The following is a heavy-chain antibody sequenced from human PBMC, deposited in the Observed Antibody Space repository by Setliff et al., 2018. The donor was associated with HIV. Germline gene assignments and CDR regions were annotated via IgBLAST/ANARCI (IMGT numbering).Heavy chain of an antibody. CDR3: ARGRGPSRFDY. Sequence: ASVKVSCKASGYSFSSYGIGWVRLAPGQGLEWMGWMSTDNGNTNYAQKVQDRVTMTSDTSTSTAYMELRSLRSDDTAVYYCARGRGPSRFDYWGQGTLVTVSS. V-gene: IGHV1-18*01. CDR1: GYSFSSYG. CDR2: MSTDNGNT. J-gene: IGHJ4*01.